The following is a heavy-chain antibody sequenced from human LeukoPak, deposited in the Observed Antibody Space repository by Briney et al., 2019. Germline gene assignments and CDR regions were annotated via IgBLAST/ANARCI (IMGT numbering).Heavy chain of an antibody. D-gene: IGHD3-10*01. CDR1: GVTFSSYA. CDR3: AKDASDTFGELRLFDY. V-gene: IGHV3-23*01. J-gene: IGHJ4*02. CDR2: ISGSGGNT. Sequence: PGGSLRLSCAASGVTFSSYAMSWVRQAPGKGLECVSGISGSGGNTYYVDSVKGRFTISRDNSRNTLYLQMNNLRAEDTAVYYCAKDASDTFGELRLFDYWGQGTLVTVSS.